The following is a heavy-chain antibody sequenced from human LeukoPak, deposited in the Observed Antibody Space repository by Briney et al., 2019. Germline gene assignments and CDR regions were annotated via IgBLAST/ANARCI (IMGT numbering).Heavy chain of an antibody. CDR1: GFTFSSYS. V-gene: IGHV3-21*01. CDR3: ARSSYYDFWSGYYGFDY. J-gene: IGHJ4*02. D-gene: IGHD3-3*01. Sequence: PGGSLRLSCAASGFTFSSYSMNWVRQAPGKGLEWVSSIGSSSSYIYYADSVKGRFTISRDNAKNSLYLQMNSLRAEDTAVYYCARSSYYDFWSGYYGFDYWGQGTLVTVSS. CDR2: IGSSSSYI.